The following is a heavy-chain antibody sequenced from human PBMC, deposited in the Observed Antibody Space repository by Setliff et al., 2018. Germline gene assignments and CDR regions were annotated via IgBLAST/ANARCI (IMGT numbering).Heavy chain of an antibody. J-gene: IGHJ4*02. D-gene: IGHD2-21*02. Sequence: PGGSLRLSCVGSGFRFSDHYMTWVRQAPGKGLEWLSDISSGGETISYADSVKGRFTTSRDNAKNSLYLQMNSLRAEDTAVYYCARRLRGSAWYVRLGEDYWGQGVLVTVSS. CDR2: ISSGGETI. CDR1: GFRFSDHY. V-gene: IGHV3-11*01. CDR3: ARRLRGSAWYVRLGEDY.